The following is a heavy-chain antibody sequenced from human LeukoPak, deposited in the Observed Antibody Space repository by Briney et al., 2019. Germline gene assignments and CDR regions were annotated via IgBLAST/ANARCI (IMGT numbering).Heavy chain of an antibody. D-gene: IGHD3-22*01. Sequence: PSETLSLTCNVSGGAFTSYYMRWVRQPPGQGPEWIGRIYPTGNTDYNPSIKTRITMSTDVSTKQSSLRLRAVPAADAAVYYCAGVKFYDSTGYSPSYYRDCWGKGTAVTVSS. V-gene: IGHV4-4*07. CDR1: GGAFTSYY. J-gene: IGHJ6*03. CDR3: AGVKFYDSTGYSPSYYRDC. CDR2: IYPTGNT.